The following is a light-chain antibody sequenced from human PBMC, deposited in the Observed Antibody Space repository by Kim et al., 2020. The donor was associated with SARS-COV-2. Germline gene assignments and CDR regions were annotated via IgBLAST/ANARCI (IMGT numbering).Light chain of an antibody. CDR2: WAS. Sequence: RATINCKSSQSVLYSSNNKDCIVWYQQKPGPPPQVLIYWASTRKSGVPDRFSGSGSGTDFTLTISSLQAEDVAVYYCQQYYTTPYTFGQETKLEI. V-gene: IGKV4-1*01. CDR1: QSVLYSSNNKDC. CDR3: QQYYTTPYT. J-gene: IGKJ2*01.